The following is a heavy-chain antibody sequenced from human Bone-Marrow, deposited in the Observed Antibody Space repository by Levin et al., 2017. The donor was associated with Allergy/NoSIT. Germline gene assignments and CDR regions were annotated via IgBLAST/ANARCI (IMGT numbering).Heavy chain of an antibody. D-gene: IGHD5-18*01. CDR3: ARAAAGRIQLWLPPFDY. CDR1: GFTFSSYS. J-gene: IGHJ4*02. Sequence: SGGSLRLSCAASGFTFSSYSMNWVRQAPGKGLEWVSSISSSSSYIYYADSVKGRFTISRDNAKNSLYLQMNSLRAEDTAVYYCARAAAGRIQLWLPPFDYWGQGTLVTVAS. V-gene: IGHV3-21*01. CDR2: ISSSSSYI.